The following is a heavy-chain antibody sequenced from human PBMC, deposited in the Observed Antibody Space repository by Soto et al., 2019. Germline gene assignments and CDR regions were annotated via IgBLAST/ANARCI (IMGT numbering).Heavy chain of an antibody. V-gene: IGHV3-23*01. J-gene: IGHJ3*02. CDR1: GFTFSNFA. CDR2: ISGSGGST. Sequence: EVQLLESGGGLVQPGGSLRLSCAASGFTFSNFAMNWVRQAPGKGLEWVSAISGSGGSTYYADSVKGRFTISRDNSKNTLLLQTNSLRAEDTAVYYCAKDPVVGTRRAFDIWGKGTMVTVSS. D-gene: IGHD1-26*01. CDR3: AKDPVVGTRRAFDI.